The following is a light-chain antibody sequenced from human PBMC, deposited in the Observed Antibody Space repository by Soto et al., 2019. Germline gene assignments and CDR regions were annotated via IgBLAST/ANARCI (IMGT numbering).Light chain of an antibody. Sequence: EIVLTQSPATLSLSPGERATLSCRASQSVSSYLAWYQQKPGQAPRLLIYDSSNRAAGIPARFSGSGSGTDFTLTISSLEPEDFAVYYCQQRSNWPRTFGQGXKV. CDR2: DSS. V-gene: IGKV3-11*01. CDR1: QSVSSY. CDR3: QQRSNWPRT. J-gene: IGKJ1*01.